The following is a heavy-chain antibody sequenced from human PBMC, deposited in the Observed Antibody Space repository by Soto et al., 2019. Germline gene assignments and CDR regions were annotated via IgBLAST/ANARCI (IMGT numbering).Heavy chain of an antibody. D-gene: IGHD6-13*01. CDR2: IYYSGST. J-gene: IGHJ6*02. V-gene: IGHV4-59*01. CDR1: GGSISSYY. Sequence: SETLSLTCTVSGGSISSYYWSWIRQPPGKGLEWIGYIYYSGSTNYNPSLKSRVTISVDTSKNQFSLKLSSVTAADTAVYYCARDGIAAAGKDYYYGMDVWGQGTTVTAP. CDR3: ARDGIAAAGKDYYYGMDV.